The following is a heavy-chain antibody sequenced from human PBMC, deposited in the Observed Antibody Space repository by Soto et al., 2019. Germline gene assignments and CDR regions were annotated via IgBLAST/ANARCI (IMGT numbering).Heavy chain of an antibody. J-gene: IGHJ4*02. CDR2: IYWDDDK. Sequence: QITLKESGPTLVKPSQTLTLTCTFSGFSLSTGVGVGWIRQPPGKALEWLALIYWDDDKRHSPSLKSRVTITKDTSKNQVVLTLTNVDPVDTATYYCAHRLSGTLAFDYWGQGTLVTVSS. D-gene: IGHD1-20*01. CDR3: AHRLSGTLAFDY. CDR1: GFSLSTGVG. V-gene: IGHV2-5*02.